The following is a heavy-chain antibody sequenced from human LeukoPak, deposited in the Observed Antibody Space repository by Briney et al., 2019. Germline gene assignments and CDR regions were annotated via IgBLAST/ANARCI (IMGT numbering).Heavy chain of an antibody. V-gene: IGHV4-34*01. CDR3: ARAPNCSGGSCSVDWFDP. CDR2: INHSGST. CDR1: GWSFSGYY. D-gene: IGHD2-15*01. J-gene: IGHJ5*02. Sequence: SETLSLTCAVYGWSFSGYYWSWIRQPPGKGLEWIGEINHSGSTNYNPSLKSRVTISVDTSKNQFSLKLSSVTAADTAVYYCARAPNCSGGSCSVDWFDPWGQGTLVTVSS.